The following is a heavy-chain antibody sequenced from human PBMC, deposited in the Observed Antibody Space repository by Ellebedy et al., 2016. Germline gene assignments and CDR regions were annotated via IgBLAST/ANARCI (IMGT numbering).Heavy chain of an antibody. CDR3: ARDLQQWLVGGFDY. V-gene: IGHV3-21*01. D-gene: IGHD6-19*01. Sequence: GESLKISCAASGFTFSSYSMNWVRQAPGKGLEWVSSISSSSSYIYYADSVKGRFTISRDNAKNSLYLQMNSLRAEDTAVYYCARDLQQWLVGGFDYWGQGTLVTVSS. J-gene: IGHJ4*02. CDR1: GFTFSSYS. CDR2: ISSSSSYI.